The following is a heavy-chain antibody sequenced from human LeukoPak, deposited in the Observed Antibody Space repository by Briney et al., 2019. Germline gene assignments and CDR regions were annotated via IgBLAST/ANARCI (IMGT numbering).Heavy chain of an antibody. CDR3: ARDDSSGYVDY. CDR1: GYTFTSYY. J-gene: IGHJ4*02. Sequence: ASVKVSCKASGYTFTSYYMHWVRQAPGQGLEWMGIINPSGGSTSYAQRFQGRVTMTRDTSTSTVYMELSSLRSEDTAVYYCARDDSSGYVDYWGQGTLVTVSS. D-gene: IGHD3-22*01. V-gene: IGHV1-46*01. CDR2: INPSGGST.